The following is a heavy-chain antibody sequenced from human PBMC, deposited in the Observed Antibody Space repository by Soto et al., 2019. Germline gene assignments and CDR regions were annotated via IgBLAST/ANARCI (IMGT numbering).Heavy chain of an antibody. CDR1: GYTFTSYG. CDR3: ARGRYGDY. CDR2: ISAHNGNT. Sequence: QVHLVQSGAEVKKPGASVKVSCKASGYTFTSYGITWVRQAPGQGLEGMGWISAHNGNTDYAQKLQGRVIVTRDTSTSTANMELRSLISDDTAVYYCARGRYGDYGGQGALVTVAS. J-gene: IGHJ4*02. V-gene: IGHV1-18*01. D-gene: IGHD1-1*01.